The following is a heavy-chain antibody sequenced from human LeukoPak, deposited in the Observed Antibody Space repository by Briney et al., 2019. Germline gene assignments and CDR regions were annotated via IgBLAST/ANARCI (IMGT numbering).Heavy chain of an antibody. Sequence: SETLSLTCIVSGGSISTSDYYCSWIRQPPGKGLEWIGYIYYSGSTNYNPSLKSRVTISVDTSKNQFSLKLSSVTAADTAVYYCARGAGYSSGSSDWGQGTLVTVSS. CDR1: GGSISTSDYY. CDR2: IYYSGST. D-gene: IGHD6-19*01. V-gene: IGHV4-61*08. J-gene: IGHJ4*02. CDR3: ARGAGYSSGSSD.